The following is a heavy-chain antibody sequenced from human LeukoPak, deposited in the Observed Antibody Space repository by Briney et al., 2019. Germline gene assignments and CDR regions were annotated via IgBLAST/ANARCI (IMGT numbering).Heavy chain of an antibody. D-gene: IGHD6-13*01. V-gene: IGHV4-59*01. Sequence: SEGLSLTCPVSGCSLSCYHWGWIRPPPGKGLEWIGYIYYSGSTNYNPPPNSRVTISVDTTKNHSSLRLSSVPAADTAVYYCARVTGYVMEDYFDYWGQGTLVTVSS. CDR3: ARVTGYVMEDYFDY. CDR1: GCSLSCYH. J-gene: IGHJ4*02. CDR2: IYYSGST.